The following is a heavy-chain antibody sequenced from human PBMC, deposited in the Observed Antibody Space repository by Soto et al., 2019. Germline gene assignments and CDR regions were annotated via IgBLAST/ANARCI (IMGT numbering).Heavy chain of an antibody. V-gene: IGHV3-33*01. CDR1: GFTFSSYG. Sequence: QVQLVESGGGVVQPGRSLRLSCAASGFTFSSYGMHWVRQAPGKGLEWVAVIWYDGSNKYYADSVKGRFTISRDNSKNTLYLQMNRLRAHDTAVYSCARDSCSYPGGGYYWGQGTLVTVSS. CDR2: IWYDGSNK. D-gene: IGHD1-26*01. CDR3: ARDSCSYPGGGYY. J-gene: IGHJ4*02.